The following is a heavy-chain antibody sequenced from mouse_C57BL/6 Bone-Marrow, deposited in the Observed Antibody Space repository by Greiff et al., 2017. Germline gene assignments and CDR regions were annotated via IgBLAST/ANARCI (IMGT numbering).Heavy chain of an antibody. J-gene: IGHJ2*01. V-gene: IGHV3-6*01. D-gene: IGHD4-1*01. CDR2: ISYDGSN. Sequence: EVQLVESGPGLVKPSQSLSLTCSVTGYSITSGYYWNWIRQFPGNKLEWMGYISYDGSNNYNPSLKNRISITRDTSKNQFFLKLNSVTTEDTATYYCARETGDFDCWVQGTTLTVSS. CDR1: GYSITSGYY. CDR3: ARETGDFDC.